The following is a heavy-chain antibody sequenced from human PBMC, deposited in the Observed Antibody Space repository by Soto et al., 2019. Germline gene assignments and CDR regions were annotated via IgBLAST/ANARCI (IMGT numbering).Heavy chain of an antibody. Sequence: WASVKVSCKASGYTFTSYGISWVRQAPGQGLEWMGWISAYNGNTNYAQKLQGRVTMTTDTSTSTAYMVLRSLRSDDTAVYYCARVTMIVVGRHYYYGMDVWGQGTTVTVSS. D-gene: IGHD3-22*01. J-gene: IGHJ6*02. CDR1: GYTFTSYG. V-gene: IGHV1-18*01. CDR3: ARVTMIVVGRHYYYGMDV. CDR2: ISAYNGNT.